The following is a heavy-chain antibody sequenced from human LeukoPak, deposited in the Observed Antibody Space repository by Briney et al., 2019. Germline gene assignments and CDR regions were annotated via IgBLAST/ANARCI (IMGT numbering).Heavy chain of an antibody. V-gene: IGHV4-38-2*02. J-gene: IGHJ5*02. CDR2: IYHRGST. CDR1: GYSISSGYY. CDR3: AREGGRSSSWSDNWFDP. D-gene: IGHD6-13*01. Sequence: SETLSLTCAVSGYSISSGYYWGWIRQSPGKGLGWIGSIYHRGSTFQNPSLKSRVTISVDTSKNQFSLRLRSLTAADTAVYYCAREGGRSSSWSDNWFDPWGQGTLVTVSS.